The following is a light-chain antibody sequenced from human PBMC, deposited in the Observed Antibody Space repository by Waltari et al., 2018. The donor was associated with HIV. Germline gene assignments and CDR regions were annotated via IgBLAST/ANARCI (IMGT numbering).Light chain of an antibody. Sequence: YELTQSPSMSVSPGQTARISCSGDALPMQYFFWYQQKQGQAPVLLNYKDIERHSWVPERFSASSSGTTVILTISGVQAEDEAVYYCQSTDSGGTHVVFGGGTKLTVL. CDR2: KDI. CDR3: QSTDSGGTHVV. J-gene: IGLJ2*01. CDR1: ALPMQY. V-gene: IGLV3-25*03.